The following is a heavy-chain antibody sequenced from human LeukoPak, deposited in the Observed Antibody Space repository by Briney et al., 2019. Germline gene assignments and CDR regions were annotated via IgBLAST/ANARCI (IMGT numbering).Heavy chain of an antibody. J-gene: IGHJ4*02. CDR2: IKSKSDAEIT. V-gene: IGHV3-15*01. Sequence: GGSLRLSCAASGFTFSYAWMTWVRQAPGKGLEWVGRIKSKSDAEITDYAAPVKGRFTISRDESKNTLYLQMNSLKTEDTAVYYCATDPAYCGGDYPAYWGQGTLVTVSS. D-gene: IGHD2-21*02. CDR3: ATDPAYCGGDYPAY. CDR1: GFTFSYAW.